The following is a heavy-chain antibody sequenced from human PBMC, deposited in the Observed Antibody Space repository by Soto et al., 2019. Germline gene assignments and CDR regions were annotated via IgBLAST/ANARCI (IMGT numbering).Heavy chain of an antibody. CDR3: ARDLDDYCSGNYYNRIDF. J-gene: IGHJ4*02. Sequence: QVQLVQSGAEVKKPGSSVKVSCKASGGIFSTYAISWLRQAPGQGLEWMGGIIPIFGTPNYAQRFQGRVTITEDESTSTAYMELNRLRSEDTAVYYCARDLDDYCSGNYYNRIDFWGQGTLVTVSS. CDR1: GGIFSTYA. D-gene: IGHD3-10*01. CDR2: IIPIFGTP. V-gene: IGHV1-69*01.